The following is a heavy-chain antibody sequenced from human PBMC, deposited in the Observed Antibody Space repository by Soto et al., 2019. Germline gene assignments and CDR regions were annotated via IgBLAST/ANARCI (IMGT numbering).Heavy chain of an antibody. J-gene: IGHJ4*02. D-gene: IGHD1-26*01. CDR2: ISAYNGNT. Sequence: ASVKVSYKASGYTFTSYGISCVRQAPGQGLEWMGWISAYNGNTNYAQKLQGRVTMTTDTSTSTAYMELRSLRSDDTAVYYCARPFGYSGSYGFDYWGQGTLVTVSS. V-gene: IGHV1-18*01. CDR3: ARPFGYSGSYGFDY. CDR1: GYTFTSYG.